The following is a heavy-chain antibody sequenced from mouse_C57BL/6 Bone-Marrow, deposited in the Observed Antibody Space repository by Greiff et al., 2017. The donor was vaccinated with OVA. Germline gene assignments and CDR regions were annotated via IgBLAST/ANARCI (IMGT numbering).Heavy chain of an antibody. CDR2: IDPENGDT. D-gene: IGHD5-1*01. Sequence: VQLQQSGAELVRPGASVKLSCTASGFNIKDDYMHWVKQRPEQGLEWIGWIDPENGDTEYASKFQGKATITADTSSNTAYLQLSSLTSEDTAVYYGTTVPYYFDYWGQGTTLTVSS. CDR3: TTVPYYFDY. CDR1: GFNIKDDY. J-gene: IGHJ2*01. V-gene: IGHV14-4*01.